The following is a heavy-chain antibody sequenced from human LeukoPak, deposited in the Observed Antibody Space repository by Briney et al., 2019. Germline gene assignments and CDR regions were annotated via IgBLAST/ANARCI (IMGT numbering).Heavy chain of an antibody. J-gene: IGHJ4*02. CDR1: GFTFSTYV. V-gene: IGHV3-23*01. CDR2: ITGSGGST. CDR3: VKGSAASPPYYFDY. D-gene: IGHD2-2*01. Sequence: GGSLRLSCAASGFTFSTYVMSWVRQAPGKGLEWVLAITGSGGSTYYADSVKGRFTISRDNSKNTLYLQMNSLRAEDTAVYYCVKGSAASPPYYFDYWGQGTLVTVSS.